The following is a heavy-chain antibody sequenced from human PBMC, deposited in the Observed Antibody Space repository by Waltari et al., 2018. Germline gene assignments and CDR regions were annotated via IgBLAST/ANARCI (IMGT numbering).Heavy chain of an antibody. CDR3: ARRQLPSPDAFDI. V-gene: IGHV1-69*05. CDR1: GGTFSSYA. Sequence: QVQLVQSGAEVKKPGSSVKVSCKASGGTFSSYAISSVRQAPGQGLEWMGWIIPIVRTANYAQKIQGRVTITQDESTSTAYMELSSLRSEDTAVYYGARRQLPSPDAFDIWGQGTRVTVSS. D-gene: IGHD2-2*01. CDR2: IIPIVRTA. J-gene: IGHJ3*02.